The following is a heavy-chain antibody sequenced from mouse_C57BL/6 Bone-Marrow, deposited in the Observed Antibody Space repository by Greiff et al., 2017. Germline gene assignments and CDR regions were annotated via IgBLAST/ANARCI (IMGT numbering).Heavy chain of an antibody. CDR2: IDPSDSYT. D-gene: IGHD2-3*01. Sequence: QVQLQQPGAELVRPGTSVKLSCKASGYTFTSYWMHWLKQRPGQGLEWIGVIDPSDSYTNYNQKFKGKATLTVDTSSSTAYMQLSSLTSEDTAVYCCERWLLRGYFDYWGRGNTLTVTS. J-gene: IGHJ2*01. V-gene: IGHV1-59*01. CDR1: GYTFTSYW. CDR3: ERWLLRGYFDY.